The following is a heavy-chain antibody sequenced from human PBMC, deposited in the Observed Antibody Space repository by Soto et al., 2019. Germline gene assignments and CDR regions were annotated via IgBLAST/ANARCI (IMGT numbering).Heavy chain of an antibody. CDR2: IYHSGST. Sequence: SETLSLTCTVSGYSISSGYYWGWIRQPPGKGLEWIGSIYHSGSTYSTPSLKSRVPISVDTSKNQFSLKLSSVTAADTAVYYCARVIYYDSSGYYSFDYWGQGTLVTVSS. V-gene: IGHV4-38-2*02. D-gene: IGHD3-22*01. J-gene: IGHJ4*02. CDR3: ARVIYYDSSGYYSFDY. CDR1: GYSISSGYY.